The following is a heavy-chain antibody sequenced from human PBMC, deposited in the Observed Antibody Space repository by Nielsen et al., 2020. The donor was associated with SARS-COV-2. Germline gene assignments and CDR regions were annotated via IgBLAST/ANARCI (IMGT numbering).Heavy chain of an antibody. CDR3: AKGYSSSWYYFDY. J-gene: IGHJ4*02. CDR1: GFTFSSYA. CDR2: ISGSGGST. V-gene: IGHV3-23*01. D-gene: IGHD6-13*01. Sequence: GESLKISCAASGFTFSSYAMSWVRQAPGKGLERVSAISGSGGSTYYADSVKGRFTISRDNSKNTLYLQMNSLRAEDTAVYYCAKGYSSSWYYFDYWGQGTLVTVSS.